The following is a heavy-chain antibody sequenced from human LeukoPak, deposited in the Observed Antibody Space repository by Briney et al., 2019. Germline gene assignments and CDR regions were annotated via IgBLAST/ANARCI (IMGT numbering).Heavy chain of an antibody. D-gene: IGHD3-16*01. J-gene: IGHJ4*02. CDR1: GGSISDYY. Sequence: SETLSLTCTVSGGSISDYYWSWIRQPAGKGLEWIGHIYTGGNTNYNPSLESRVTMSVDTSKNQFSLKLMSVTAADTAVYYCARANYVWGSYVYWGQGTLVTVSS. CDR2: IYTGGNT. V-gene: IGHV4-4*07. CDR3: ARANYVWGSYVY.